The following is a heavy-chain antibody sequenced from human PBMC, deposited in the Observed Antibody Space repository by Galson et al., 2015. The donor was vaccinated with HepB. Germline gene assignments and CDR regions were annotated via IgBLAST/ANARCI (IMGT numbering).Heavy chain of an antibody. CDR3: ARVADLVWFDP. Sequence: LSLTCTVSGGSINSGNYYWTWIRQPAGKGLEWIGRIYSSGTTHYNPSLKTRITMSVDTSKNKFSLNLHSVTAADTAVYYCARVADLVWFDPWGRGTLVTVSS. CDR2: IYSSGTT. V-gene: IGHV4-61*02. CDR1: GGSINSGNYY. J-gene: IGHJ5*02.